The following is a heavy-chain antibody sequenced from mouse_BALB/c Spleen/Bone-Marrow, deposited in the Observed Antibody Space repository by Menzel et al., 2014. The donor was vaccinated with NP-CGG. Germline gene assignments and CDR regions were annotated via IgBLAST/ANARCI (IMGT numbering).Heavy chain of an antibody. CDR1: GFSLSSSGMG. V-gene: IGHV8-12*01. D-gene: IGHD2-2*01. Sequence: QVTLKVCGPGILQPSQTLSLTCSFSGFSLSSSGMGESWIRQPSGKGLEWLAVIYWDDDKRYKPSLKSRLTISKDTSRNQVFLKITGVDTADTATYYCVRRAGLRRTSLGYFDVWGAGTTVTVSS. CDR3: VRRAGLRRTSLGYFDV. J-gene: IGHJ1*01. CDR2: IYWDDDK.